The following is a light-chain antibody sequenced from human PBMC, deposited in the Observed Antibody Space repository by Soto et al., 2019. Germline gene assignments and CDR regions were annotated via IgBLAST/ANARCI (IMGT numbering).Light chain of an antibody. CDR1: QSGSAN. V-gene: IGKV3-15*01. J-gene: IGKJ1*01. CDR3: QQYNNVPDT. CDR2: GAS. Sequence: EVGRHQPPDTLSVSPDERAALSCRASQSGSANSAWYQEKPGQAPRLLIYGASTRATGIPARFSGSGSGTEFTLTISSLQSEDFAVYYCQQYNNVPDTFGQGTK.